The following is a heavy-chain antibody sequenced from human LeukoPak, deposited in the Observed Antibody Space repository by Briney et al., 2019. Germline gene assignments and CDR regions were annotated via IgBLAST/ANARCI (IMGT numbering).Heavy chain of an antibody. J-gene: IGHJ4*02. CDR3: ARERAAADDRYYFDY. CDR1: GYTLTSYG. CDR2: NSAYNGNT. Sequence: GASVNVSCKASGYTLTSYGLSWVRQAPGQGLEWMGWNSAYNGNTNYAQKLQGRVTMTTDTSTSTAYMELRSLRSDDTAVYYCARERAAADDRYYFDYWGQGTLVTVSS. D-gene: IGHD6-13*01. V-gene: IGHV1-18*01.